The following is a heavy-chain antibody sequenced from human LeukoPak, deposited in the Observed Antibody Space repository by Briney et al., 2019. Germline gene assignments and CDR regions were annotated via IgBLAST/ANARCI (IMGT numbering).Heavy chain of an antibody. Sequence: ASVKVSCKASGYTFTSYYMHWVRQAPGQGLEWMGIINPSGGSTSYAQKFQGRVTLTRDTSTSTVYMELSSLRSEDTAVYYCARAYGSGSYYGHYYYMDAWGKGTTVTISS. D-gene: IGHD3-10*01. CDR1: GYTFTSYY. CDR3: ARAYGSGSYYGHYYYMDA. J-gene: IGHJ6*03. CDR2: INPSGGST. V-gene: IGHV1-46*01.